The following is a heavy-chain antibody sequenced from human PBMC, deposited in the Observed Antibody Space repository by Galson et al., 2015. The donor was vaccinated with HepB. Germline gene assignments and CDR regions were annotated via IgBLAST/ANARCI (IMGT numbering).Heavy chain of an antibody. J-gene: IGHJ6*02. CDR3: ARGEGGSEPDSLPPYHGLDV. CDR1: GYIFTSYA. V-gene: IGHV1-3*01. D-gene: IGHD1-26*01. Sequence: SVKVSCKASGYIFTSYAIHWVRQAPGQRLEWMGWINAGNGNTRVSQKLQGRVDISRDTSANIGYMELRNLESEDTAIYFCARGEGGSEPDSLPPYHGLDVWGQGTSITVSS. CDR2: INAGNGNT.